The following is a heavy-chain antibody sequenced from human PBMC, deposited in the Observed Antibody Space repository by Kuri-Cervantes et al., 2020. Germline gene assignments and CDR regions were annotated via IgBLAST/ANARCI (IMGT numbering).Heavy chain of an antibody. Sequence: GSLRLSCTVSGGSISSYYCSWIRQPPGKGLEWIGNINFSGRTNYSPSLKSRVTISVDTSKNQFSLKLSSVTAADTAVYYCARPSVQETTASFDSWGQGTLVTVSS. CDR2: INFSGRT. CDR3: ARPSVQETTASFDS. CDR1: GGSISSYY. J-gene: IGHJ4*02. V-gene: IGHV4-59*08. D-gene: IGHD1-1*01.